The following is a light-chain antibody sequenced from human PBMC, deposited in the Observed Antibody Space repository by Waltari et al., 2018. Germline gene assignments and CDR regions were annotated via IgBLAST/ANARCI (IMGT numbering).Light chain of an antibody. CDR3: NSYTGSSSWV. CDR2: DVS. Sequence: QPALTQPASVSGSPGQSITISCYGTSSDIGFYYYVSWYQHQPGKAPKLMIYDVSQRPSGVSDRFSGSKSGNTASLTISGLQAEDEADYYCNSYTGSSSWVFGGGTKVTVL. V-gene: IGLV2-14*03. J-gene: IGLJ3*02. CDR1: SSDIGFYYY.